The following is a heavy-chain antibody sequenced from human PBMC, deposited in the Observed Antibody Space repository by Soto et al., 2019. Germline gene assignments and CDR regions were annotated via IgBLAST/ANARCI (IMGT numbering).Heavy chain of an antibody. D-gene: IGHD2-15*01. Sequence: GGSLRLSCTASGFTFSNYAMSWVRQAPGKGLEWVSTFTSGGGGTYYADSVKGRFTISRDNSKNTLSLQMNSLRAEDTAVYYCTKANRYCSGANCFTFDYWGLGTLVTVSS. J-gene: IGHJ4*02. CDR1: GFTFSNYA. CDR3: TKANRYCSGANCFTFDY. CDR2: FTSGGGGT. V-gene: IGHV3-23*01.